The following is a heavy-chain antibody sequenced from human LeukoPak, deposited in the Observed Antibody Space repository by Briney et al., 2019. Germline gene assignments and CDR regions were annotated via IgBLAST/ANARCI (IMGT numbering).Heavy chain of an antibody. CDR1: GYTFTSYD. D-gene: IGHD3-16*02. CDR3: ARDRFLGDYVWGSYRPYYFDY. Sequence: GASVKVSCKASGYTFTSYDINWVRQATGQGLEWMGWMNPNSGNTDYAQKFQGRVTMTRDMSTSTVYMELSSLRSEDTAVYYCARDRFLGDYVWGSYRPYYFDYWGQGTLVTVSS. V-gene: IGHV1-8*01. CDR2: MNPNSGNT. J-gene: IGHJ4*02.